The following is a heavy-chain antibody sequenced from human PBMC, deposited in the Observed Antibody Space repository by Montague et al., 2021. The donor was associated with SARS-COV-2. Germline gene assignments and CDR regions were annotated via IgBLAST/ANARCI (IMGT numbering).Heavy chain of an antibody. Sequence: SETLSLTCAVYGGSFSGYDWSWIRQSPGKRLEWIGSIYYSGSTYYNPSLKSRVTISVDTSKNQFSLKLSSVTAADTAVYYCARGVPLGYDFWSGYPEIGDFDYWGQGTLVTVSS. CDR3: ARGVPLGYDFWSGYPEIGDFDY. J-gene: IGHJ4*02. V-gene: IGHV4-34*01. CDR1: GGSFSGYD. CDR2: IYYSGST. D-gene: IGHD3-3*01.